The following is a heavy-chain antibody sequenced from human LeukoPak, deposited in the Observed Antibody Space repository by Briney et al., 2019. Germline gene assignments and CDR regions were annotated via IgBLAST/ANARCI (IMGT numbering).Heavy chain of an antibody. V-gene: IGHV3-30*04. Sequence: GRSLSLSCAASGFTFSSYAMHWVRQAPGKGLEWVAVISYDGSNKYYADSVKGRFTISRDNSKNTLYLQMNSLRAEDTAVYSCAREESYYFDYWGQGTLVTVSS. CDR3: AREESYYFDY. D-gene: IGHD3-16*02. J-gene: IGHJ4*02. CDR1: GFTFSSYA. CDR2: ISYDGSNK.